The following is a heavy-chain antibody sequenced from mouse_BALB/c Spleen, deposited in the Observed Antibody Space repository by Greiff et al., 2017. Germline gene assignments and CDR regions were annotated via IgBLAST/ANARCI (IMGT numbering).Heavy chain of an antibody. CDR1: GFTFSSYG. CDR2: INSNGGST. V-gene: IGHV5-6-3*01. Sequence: EVHLVESGGGLVQPGGSLKLSCAASGFTFSSYGMSWVRQTPDKRLELVATINSNGGSTYYPDSVKGRFTISRDNAKNTLYLQMSSLKSEDTAMYYCARVSPLYDGYAMDYWGQGTSVTVSS. CDR3: ARVSPLYDGYAMDY. J-gene: IGHJ4*01. D-gene: IGHD2-3*01.